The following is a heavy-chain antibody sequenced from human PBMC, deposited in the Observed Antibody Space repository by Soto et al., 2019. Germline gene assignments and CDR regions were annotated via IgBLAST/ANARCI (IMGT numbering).Heavy chain of an antibody. Sequence: ASVKVSCKASGYNISSYDIIWVRQAAGQGLEWMGWMDPNRGHSDSVQNFRGRVTMTTNISASTAYMKLSSVTAADTAIYYCGRGFCGSRGPDVWGPGTLVTVSS. J-gene: IGHJ4*02. V-gene: IGHV1-8*01. D-gene: IGHD3-10*01. CDR1: GYNISSYD. CDR2: MDPNRGHS. CDR3: GRGFCGSRGPDV.